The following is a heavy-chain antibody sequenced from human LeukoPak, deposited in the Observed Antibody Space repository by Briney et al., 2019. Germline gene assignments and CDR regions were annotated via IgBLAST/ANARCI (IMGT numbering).Heavy chain of an antibody. V-gene: IGHV4-38-2*02. CDR2: IYQSGST. CDR3: ARVVQSTDSSGFYLPEYFQH. D-gene: IGHD3-22*01. Sequence: SETLSLTCTVSGSSMSSDYYWGWFRQAPGKGLEWMGSIYQSGSTYDNPSLKSRVTISVDTSKNQFSLKLRSVTAADTAVYYCARVVQSTDSSGFYLPEYFQHWGQGTLVTVSS. CDR1: GSSMSSDYY. J-gene: IGHJ1*01.